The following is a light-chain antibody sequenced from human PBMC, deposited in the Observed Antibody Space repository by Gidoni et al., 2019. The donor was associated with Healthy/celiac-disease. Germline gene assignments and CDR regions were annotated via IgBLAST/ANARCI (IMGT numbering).Light chain of an antibody. J-gene: IGKJ4*01. CDR3: QQRSNWFLT. CDR1: QSVSSY. CDR2: DAS. V-gene: IGKV3-11*01. Sequence: VFTQSPATLSLSPGERATLSCRASQSVSSYLAWYQQKPGQAPRLLIYDASNRATGIPARFSGSGSGTDFTLTISSLEPEDFAVYYCQQRSNWFLTFGGGTKVEIK.